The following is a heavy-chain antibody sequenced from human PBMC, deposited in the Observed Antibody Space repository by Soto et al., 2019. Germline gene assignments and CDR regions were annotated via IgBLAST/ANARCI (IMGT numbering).Heavy chain of an antibody. D-gene: IGHD1-26*01. CDR2: ITPILGIA. J-gene: IGHJ4*02. CDR1: GGTFSSYT. Sequence: QVQLVQSGAEVKKPGSSVKVSCKASGGTFSSYTISWVRQAPGQGLEWMGRITPILGIANYAQKFQGRVTITADKTTSTAYMELSSLRSEDTAVYYCARSSAGFFVGWGQGTLVTVSS. CDR3: ARSSAGFFVG. V-gene: IGHV1-69*02.